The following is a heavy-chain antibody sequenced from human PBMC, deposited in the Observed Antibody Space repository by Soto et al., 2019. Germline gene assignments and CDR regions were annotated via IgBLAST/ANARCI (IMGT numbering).Heavy chain of an antibody. J-gene: IGHJ6*02. D-gene: IGHD6-13*01. Sequence: QVQLVQSGAEVKKPGYSVKVSCKASGGTFSTYGINWVRQAPGQGLEWMGGIIPIFDTTNYAQKFQGKFTITADESTSTVYMELSSLRSEDTAVYYCARDDAAAATSGMDVWCQGTTVTVSS. CDR2: IIPIFDTT. CDR3: ARDDAAAATSGMDV. CDR1: GGTFSTYG. V-gene: IGHV1-69*01.